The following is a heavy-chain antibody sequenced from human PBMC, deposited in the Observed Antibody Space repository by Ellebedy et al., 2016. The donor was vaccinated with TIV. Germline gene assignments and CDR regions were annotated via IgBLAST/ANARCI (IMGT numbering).Heavy chain of an antibody. CDR3: ARGYGSGSHRADY. V-gene: IGHV3-7*03. CDR2: IKQDGSEK. D-gene: IGHD3-10*01. J-gene: IGHJ4*02. CDR1: GFTFSSYS. Sequence: PGGSLRLSCAASGFTFSSYSMNWVRQAPGKGLEWVANIKQDGSEKYYVDSVKGRFTISRDNAKNSLYLQMNSLRAEDTAVYYCARGYGSGSHRADYWGQGTLVTVSS.